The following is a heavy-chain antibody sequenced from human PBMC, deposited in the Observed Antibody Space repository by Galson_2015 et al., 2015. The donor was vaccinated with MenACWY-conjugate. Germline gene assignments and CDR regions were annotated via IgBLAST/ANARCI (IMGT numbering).Heavy chain of an antibody. CDR2: INPNSGGT. Sequence: SVKVSCKASGYTFTGYYMHWVRQAPGQGLEWMGWINPNSGGTNYAQKFQGWVTMTRDTSISTAYMELSRLRSDDTAVYYCARVPGYDSSGYPDYWGQGTLVTVSS. J-gene: IGHJ4*02. V-gene: IGHV1-2*04. CDR1: GYTFTGYY. D-gene: IGHD3-22*01. CDR3: ARVPGYDSSGYPDY.